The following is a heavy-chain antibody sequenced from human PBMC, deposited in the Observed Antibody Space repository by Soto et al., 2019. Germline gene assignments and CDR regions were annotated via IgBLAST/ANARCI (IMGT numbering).Heavy chain of an antibody. Sequence: QVQLVQSGAEVKKPGASVKVSCKASGYTFTSYGISWVRQAPGQVLEWMGWINAYNGNTNYAQRLQVRVTMTTATSTSTAYMELRSLRSDDTVVYSCARVLPPFDPWGQGTLVTVSS. CDR2: INAYNGNT. J-gene: IGHJ5*02. V-gene: IGHV1-18*01. CDR3: ARVLPPFDP. CDR1: GYTFTSYG.